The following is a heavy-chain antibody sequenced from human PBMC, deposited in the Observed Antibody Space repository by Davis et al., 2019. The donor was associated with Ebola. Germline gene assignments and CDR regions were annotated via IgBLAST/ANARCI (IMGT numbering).Heavy chain of an antibody. CDR2: MNPNSGNT. Sequence: GESLKISCKGSGYTFTSYDINWVRQATGQGLEWMGWMNPNSGNTGYAQKFQGRVTMTRNTSISTAYMELSSLRSEDTAVYYCARGGVQFYYYGMDVWGQGTTVTVSS. CDR3: ARGGVQFYYYGMDV. J-gene: IGHJ6*02. D-gene: IGHD2-8*01. CDR1: GYTFTSYD. V-gene: IGHV1-8*01.